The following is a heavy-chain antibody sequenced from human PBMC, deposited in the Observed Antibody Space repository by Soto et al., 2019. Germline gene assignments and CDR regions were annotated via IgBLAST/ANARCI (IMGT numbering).Heavy chain of an antibody. V-gene: IGHV1-2*04. CDR3: ARDPRSCYDSSGYYYTGAFDI. J-gene: IGHJ3*02. D-gene: IGHD3-22*01. CDR2: INPNSGGT. CDR1: GYTFTGYY. Sequence: ASVKVSCKASGYTFTGYYMHWVRQAPGQGLEWMGWINPNSGGTNYAQKFQGWVTMTRDTSISTAYMELSRLSSDDTAVYYCARDPRSCYDSSGYYYTGAFDIWGQGTMVTVSS.